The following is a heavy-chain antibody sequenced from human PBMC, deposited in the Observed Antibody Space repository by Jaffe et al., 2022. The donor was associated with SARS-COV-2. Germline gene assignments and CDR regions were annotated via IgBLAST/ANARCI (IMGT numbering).Heavy chain of an antibody. V-gene: IGHV4-61*02. Sequence: QVQLQESGPGLVKPSETLSLTCTVSGGSITSDSYYWSWIRQPAGKGLEWIGRIYTSGSTDYNPSLKSRVTISIDTSKRQFSLKLSSVTAADTAVYYCARVPNSHESSGYHFDYWGQGTLVTVSS. CDR1: GGSITSDSYY. J-gene: IGHJ4*02. D-gene: IGHD3-22*01. CDR2: IYTSGST. CDR3: ARVPNSHESSGYHFDY.